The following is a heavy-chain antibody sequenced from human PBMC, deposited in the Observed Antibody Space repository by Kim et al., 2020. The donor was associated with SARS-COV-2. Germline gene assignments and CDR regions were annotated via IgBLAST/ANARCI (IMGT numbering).Heavy chain of an antibody. V-gene: IGHV4-34*01. D-gene: IGHD2-2*01. CDR2: INHSGST. CDR1: GGSFSGYY. J-gene: IGHJ5*02. CDR3: ARVWYCSSTSCRGFDP. Sequence: SETLSLTCAVYGGSFSGYYWSWIRQPPGKGLEWIGEINHSGSTNYNPSLKSRVTISVDTSKNQFSLKLSSVTAADTAVYYCARVWYCSSTSCRGFDPWGQGTLVTVSS.